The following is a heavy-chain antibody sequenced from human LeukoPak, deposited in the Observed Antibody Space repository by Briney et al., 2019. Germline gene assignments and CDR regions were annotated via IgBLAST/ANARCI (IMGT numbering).Heavy chain of an antibody. CDR3: ARDKKAYYYDSSGYFLSYYFDY. J-gene: IGHJ4*02. CDR2: IKQDGSEK. CDR1: GFTFSSYW. Sequence: PGGSLRLFCAASGFTFSSYWMSWVRQAPGKGLEWVANIKQDGSEKYYVDSVKGRFTISRDNAKNSLYLQMNSLRAEDTAVYYCARDKKAYYYDSSGYFLSYYFDYWGQGTLVTVSS. D-gene: IGHD3-22*01. V-gene: IGHV3-7*01.